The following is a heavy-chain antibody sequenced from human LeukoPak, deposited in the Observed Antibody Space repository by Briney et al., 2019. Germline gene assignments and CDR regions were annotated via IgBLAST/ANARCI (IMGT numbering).Heavy chain of an antibody. V-gene: IGHV1-2*02. CDR1: GYTFGDYY. D-gene: IGHD5-12*01. Sequence: ASVKVSCKASGYTFGDYYLHWVRQAPGQGLEWMAWIDPYTGNTHYAQKFQGRITVTRDTSVSTNYMELSWLTSDDAARYYCAREYSASEHWGQGTLVTVSS. CDR2: IDPYTGNT. J-gene: IGHJ4*02. CDR3: AREYSASEH.